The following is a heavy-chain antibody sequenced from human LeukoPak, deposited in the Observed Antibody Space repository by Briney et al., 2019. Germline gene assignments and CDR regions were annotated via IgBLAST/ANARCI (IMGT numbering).Heavy chain of an antibody. J-gene: IGHJ4*02. CDR1: GGSISRYY. V-gene: IGHV4-59*12. CDR3: ARGGGLGLRY. CDR2: IYYSGST. D-gene: IGHD2-15*01. Sequence: SETLSLTCTVSGGSISRYYWSWIRQPPGKGLEWIGYIYYSGSTNYNPSLKSRVTISVDTSKNQFSLKLSSVTAAETAVYYCARGGGLGLRYWGQGTLVTVSS.